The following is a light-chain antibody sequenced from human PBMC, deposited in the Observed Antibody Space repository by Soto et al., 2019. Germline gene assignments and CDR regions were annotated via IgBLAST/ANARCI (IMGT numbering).Light chain of an antibody. CDR1: NSDVGNYKY. V-gene: IGLV2-14*01. Sequence: QSALTQPASVSGSPGQSITISCTGTNSDVGNYKYVSWYQQHPGKAPKLIIYEVSNRPSGVSDRFSGSKSGNTASLTISGLQAEDETDYYCLSYTSSGTYVFGTGTKLTVL. CDR3: LSYTSSGTYV. CDR2: EVS. J-gene: IGLJ1*01.